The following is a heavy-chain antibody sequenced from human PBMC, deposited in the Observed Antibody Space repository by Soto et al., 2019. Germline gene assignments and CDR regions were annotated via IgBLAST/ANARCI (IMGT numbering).Heavy chain of an antibody. Sequence: PSETLSLTCTVSGGSISSGDYYWSWIRQPPGKGLEWIGYIYYSGSTYYNPSLKSRVTISVDTSKNQFPLKLSSVTAADTAVYYCARELRSSDYVWGSYRYTGGYFDYWGQGTLVTVSS. D-gene: IGHD3-16*02. V-gene: IGHV4-30-4*01. CDR2: IYYSGST. CDR1: GGSISSGDYY. CDR3: ARELRSSDYVWGSYRYTGGYFDY. J-gene: IGHJ4*02.